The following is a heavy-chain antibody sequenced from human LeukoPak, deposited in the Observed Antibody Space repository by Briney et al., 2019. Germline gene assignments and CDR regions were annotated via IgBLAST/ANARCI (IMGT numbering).Heavy chain of an antibody. CDR3: ARVYSSSYFDY. J-gene: IGHJ4*02. V-gene: IGHV1-69*05. CDR2: IIPIFGTA. Sequence: ASVKVSCKASGGTFSSYAISWVRQAPGQGLEWMGGIIPIFGTANYAQKLQGRVTITTDESTSTAYMGLSSLRSEDTAVYYCARVYSSSYFDYWGQGTLVTVSS. D-gene: IGHD6-6*01. CDR1: GGTFSSYA.